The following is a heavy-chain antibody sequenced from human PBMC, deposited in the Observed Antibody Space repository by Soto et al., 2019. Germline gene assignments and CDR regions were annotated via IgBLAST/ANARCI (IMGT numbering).Heavy chain of an antibody. Sequence: GGSLRLSCAASGFTFDDYAMHWVRQAPGKGLEWVSGISWNSGSIGYADSVKGRFTISRDNAKNSLYLQMNSLRAEDTALYYCAKGAGVRGVIIFYFDYWGQGTLVTVSS. J-gene: IGHJ4*02. D-gene: IGHD3-10*01. CDR1: GFTFDDYA. V-gene: IGHV3-9*01. CDR3: AKGAGVRGVIIFYFDY. CDR2: ISWNSGSI.